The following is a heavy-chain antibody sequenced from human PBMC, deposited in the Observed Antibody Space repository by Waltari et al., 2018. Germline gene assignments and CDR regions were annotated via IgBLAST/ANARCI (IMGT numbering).Heavy chain of an antibody. CDR1: GGSISSYY. V-gene: IGHV4-4*07. D-gene: IGHD6-6*01. CDR2: ILTSGRT. CDR3: AGDGAARPGTYFDY. Sequence: QVQLQESGPGLVKPSETLSLTCTVSGGSISSYYWRWIRQPAGKGLEWIGRILTSGRTNYNPSLKSRVTMSVDTSKNQFSLKLSSVTAADTAVYYCAGDGAARPGTYFDYWGQGTLVTVSS. J-gene: IGHJ4*02.